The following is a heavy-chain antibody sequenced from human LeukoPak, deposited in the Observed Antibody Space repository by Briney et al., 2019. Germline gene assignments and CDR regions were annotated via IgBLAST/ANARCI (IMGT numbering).Heavy chain of an antibody. V-gene: IGHV3-53*01. Sequence: GGSLRLSCAASGFTVSDNYMSWVRQAPGEGLEWVSLIYSRGDTFYAGSVRGRFTISRDSSKNTLYLQMSSLRAEDTAVYYCARDSNSFPNYFDYWGQGTLVTVSS. CDR2: IYSRGDT. D-gene: IGHD2-21*01. CDR1: GFTVSDNY. J-gene: IGHJ4*02. CDR3: ARDSNSFPNYFDY.